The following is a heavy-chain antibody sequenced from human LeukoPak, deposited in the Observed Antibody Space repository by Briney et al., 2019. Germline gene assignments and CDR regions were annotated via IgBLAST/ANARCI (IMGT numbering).Heavy chain of an antibody. CDR3: ARGHWYFDL. J-gene: IGHJ2*01. CDR1: GDSISTDHW. Sequence: SGTLSLTCAVSGDSISTDHWWSWVRQPPGKGLEWIGEVYHSGSTNYNPSLKSRVTISVDKSKNLFSLKLTSVTAADTAVYYCARGHWYFDLWGRGTLVTVSS. CDR2: VYHSGST. V-gene: IGHV4-4*02.